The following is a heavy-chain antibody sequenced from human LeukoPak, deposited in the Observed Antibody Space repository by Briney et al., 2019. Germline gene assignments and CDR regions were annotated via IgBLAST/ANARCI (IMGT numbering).Heavy chain of an antibody. D-gene: IGHD5-24*01. Sequence: ASVKVSCKASGYTFTSYCMHWVRQAPGQGLEWMGIINPSGGSTSYAQKFQGRVTMTRDTSTSTVYMELSSLRSEDTAVYYCARVEMGFPPDYWGQGTLVTVSS. J-gene: IGHJ4*02. CDR1: GYTFTSYC. CDR3: ARVEMGFPPDY. CDR2: INPSGGST. V-gene: IGHV1-46*01.